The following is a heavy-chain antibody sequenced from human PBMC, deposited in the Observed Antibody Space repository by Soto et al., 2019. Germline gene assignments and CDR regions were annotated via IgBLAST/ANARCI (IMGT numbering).Heavy chain of an antibody. D-gene: IGHD3-22*01. J-gene: IGHJ6*02. Sequence: SETLSLTCAVYGGSFSCYYWSWIRQPPGKGLEWIGEINHSGSTNYNPSLKSRVTISVDTSKNQFSLKLSSVTAADTAVYYCARRMYYYDSSGYYQYYYGMDVWGQGTTVTV. V-gene: IGHV4-34*01. CDR1: GGSFSCYY. CDR3: ARRMYYYDSSGYYQYYYGMDV. CDR2: INHSGST.